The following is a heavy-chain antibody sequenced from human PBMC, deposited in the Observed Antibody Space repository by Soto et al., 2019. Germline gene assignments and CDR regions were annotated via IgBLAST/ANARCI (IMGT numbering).Heavy chain of an antibody. Sequence: SETLSLTCSVSGGSIGRYYWSWFRQSPGKGLEWIGFIYDSENTNYNPSLKSRVTISGDTSKNQLSLTLSSVTAADTAIYYCARHEKGSSFDHWGQGALVTVSS. CDR2: IYDSENT. V-gene: IGHV4-59*08. J-gene: IGHJ4*02. CDR1: GGSIGRYY. CDR3: ARHEKGSSFDH. D-gene: IGHD6-6*01.